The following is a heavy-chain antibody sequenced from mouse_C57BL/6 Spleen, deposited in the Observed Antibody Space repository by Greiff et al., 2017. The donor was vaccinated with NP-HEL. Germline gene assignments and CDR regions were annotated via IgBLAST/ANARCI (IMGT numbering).Heavy chain of an antibody. D-gene: IGHD1-1*01. V-gene: IGHV14-4*01. CDR2: IDPENGDT. CDR1: GFNIKDDY. J-gene: IGHJ3*01. Sequence: EVQLQQSGAELVRPGASVKLSCTASGFNIKDDYMHWVKQRPEQGLEWIGWIDPENGDTEYASKFQGKATITADTSSNTAYLQLSSLTSEDTAVYYCTHYGSSQFAYWGQGTLVTVSA. CDR3: THYGSSQFAY.